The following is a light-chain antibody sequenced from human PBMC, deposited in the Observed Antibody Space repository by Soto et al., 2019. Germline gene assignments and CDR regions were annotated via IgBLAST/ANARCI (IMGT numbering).Light chain of an antibody. CDR1: QSIHSW. J-gene: IGKJ2*01. CDR2: RAS. Sequence: DFQMTQSPSTLSASVGDRVTITCRASQSIHSWLAWYQQKPGTTPKLLIYRASTLQSGVPSRFAGSGSGTEFTLTINNLQPDVYASYFCQQYNAHPYTFGQGTKLEIK. CDR3: QQYNAHPYT. V-gene: IGKV1-5*03.